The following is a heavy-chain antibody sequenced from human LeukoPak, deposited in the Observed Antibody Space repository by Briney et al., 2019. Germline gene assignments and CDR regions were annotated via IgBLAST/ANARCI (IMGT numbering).Heavy chain of an antibody. J-gene: IGHJ4*02. Sequence: SETLSLTCTVSGGSISSYCWSWIRQPPGKGLEWIGYIYYSGSTNYNPSLKSRVTISVDRSKNQFSLKLSSVTAADTAVYYCARSGYDASVFDYWGQGTLVTVSS. V-gene: IGHV4-59*12. CDR3: ARSGYDASVFDY. CDR1: GGSISSYC. CDR2: IYYSGST. D-gene: IGHD5-12*01.